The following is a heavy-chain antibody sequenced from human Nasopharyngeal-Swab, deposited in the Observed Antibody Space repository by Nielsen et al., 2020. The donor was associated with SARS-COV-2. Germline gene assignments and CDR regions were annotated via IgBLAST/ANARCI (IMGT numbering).Heavy chain of an antibody. J-gene: IGHJ5*02. D-gene: IGHD4-17*01. CDR1: GGTFRNSG. V-gene: IGHV1-69*13. CDR3: AKVRTNYGMGLNGALDP. CDR2: IIPVFGTP. Sequence: VKVSCKSSGGTFRNSGFSWVRQAPGQGLEWMGGIIPVFGTPLYAQKFQGRVTISADESTTTTYMELSSLRSQDTAVYYCAKVRTNYGMGLNGALDPWGQGTLVTVSS.